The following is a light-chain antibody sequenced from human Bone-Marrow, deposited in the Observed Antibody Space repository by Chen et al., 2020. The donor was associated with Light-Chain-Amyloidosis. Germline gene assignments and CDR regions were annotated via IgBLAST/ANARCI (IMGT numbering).Light chain of an antibody. Sequence: SSELTQLPSVSVSPGQTARITCPGDDLPKKYAHWYQQKPGQAPVLVIHRDTERPSGISERFSGSSSGTTATLTISGVQAEDEADYHCQSADSSGTYEVIFGGGTKLTVL. CDR3: QSADSSGTYEVI. J-gene: IGLJ2*01. V-gene: IGLV3-25*03. CDR2: RDT. CDR1: DLPKKY.